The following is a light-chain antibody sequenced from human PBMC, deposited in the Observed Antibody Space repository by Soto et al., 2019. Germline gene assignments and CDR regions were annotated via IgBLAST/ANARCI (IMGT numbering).Light chain of an antibody. V-gene: IGKV3-20*01. CDR3: QQYDHSPPT. CDR1: QTISSSY. Sequence: EIVLTQSPGTLSLSPGERATLSCRPSQTISSSYLAWYQQKPGQAPTLLIHGASSRATGIPDRFSGSGSGTDFTLTITRLEPEDFAVYYRQQYDHSPPTFGQGTKVEF. CDR2: GAS. J-gene: IGKJ2*01.